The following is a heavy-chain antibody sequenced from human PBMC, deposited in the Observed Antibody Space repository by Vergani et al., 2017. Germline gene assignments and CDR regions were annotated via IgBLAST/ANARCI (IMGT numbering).Heavy chain of an antibody. CDR1: GYTFTSYY. D-gene: IGHD3-10*01. J-gene: IGHJ5*02. CDR3: ARAPTYAMVRGNWFDP. CDR2: INPSGGST. Sequence: QVQLVQSGAEVKKPGASVKVSCKASGYTFTSYYMHWVRQAPGQGLEWMGIINPSGGSTSYAQKFQGRVTMTRDTSTSTVYMELSSLRSEDTAVYYCARAPTYAMVRGNWFDPWGQGTLVTVSA. V-gene: IGHV1-46*03.